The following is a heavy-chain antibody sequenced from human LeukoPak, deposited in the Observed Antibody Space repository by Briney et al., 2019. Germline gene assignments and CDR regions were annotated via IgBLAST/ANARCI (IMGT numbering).Heavy chain of an antibody. D-gene: IGHD6-6*01. CDR1: GGTFSSYA. CDR2: IIPIFGTA. CDR3: ARDQGYSSSSDRGHWFDP. Sequence: SVKVSCKASGGTFSSYAISWVRQAPGQGLEWMGGIIPIFGTANYAQKFQGRVTITTDESTSTAYMELSSLISEDTAVYYCARDQGYSSSSDRGHWFDPWGQGTLVTVSS. J-gene: IGHJ5*02. V-gene: IGHV1-69*05.